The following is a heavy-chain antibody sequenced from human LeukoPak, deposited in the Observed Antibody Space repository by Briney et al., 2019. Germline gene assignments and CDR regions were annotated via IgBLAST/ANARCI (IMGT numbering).Heavy chain of an antibody. Sequence: ASVKVSCKASGYTFTDYGITWVRQAPGQGLEWMGWISAYNGNTNYAQTLQGRVTMTTDTSTSTAYMELRSLRPDDTAVYYCARDDILTGYPLSFDYWGQGTLVTVSS. CDR3: ARDDILTGYPLSFDY. J-gene: IGHJ4*02. CDR1: GYTFTDYG. CDR2: ISAYNGNT. V-gene: IGHV1-18*01. D-gene: IGHD3-9*01.